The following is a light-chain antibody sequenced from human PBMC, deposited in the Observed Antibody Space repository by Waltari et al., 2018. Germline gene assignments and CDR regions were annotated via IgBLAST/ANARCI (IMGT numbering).Light chain of an antibody. J-gene: IGLJ2*01. CDR2: RNT. CDR1: ELADKY. V-gene: IGLV3-25*03. CDR3: QSADDSGNHVL. Sequence: SPGLTQPPSVSVSPGQTAIITCSGDELADKYIYWFQQKSGQAPVVVIRRNTGRPSGIPERFSASDSGTTGTLVISGVQAEDKADYYCQSADDSGNHVLFGGGTRLTVL.